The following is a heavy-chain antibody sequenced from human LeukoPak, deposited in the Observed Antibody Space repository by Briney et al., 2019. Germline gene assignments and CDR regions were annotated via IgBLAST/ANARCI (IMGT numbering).Heavy chain of an antibody. D-gene: IGHD1-26*01. V-gene: IGHV4-4*07. Sequence: SENLSLTCTVSGGSISSYYWSWIRQPAGKGLEWIGRIYTSGSTKYNASLKSRVSMSVDTSKNQFSLKLSSVTAADTAVFYCARENSGSYREFDYWGQGTLVTVSS. J-gene: IGHJ4*02. CDR2: IYTSGST. CDR3: ARENSGSYREFDY. CDR1: GGSISSYY.